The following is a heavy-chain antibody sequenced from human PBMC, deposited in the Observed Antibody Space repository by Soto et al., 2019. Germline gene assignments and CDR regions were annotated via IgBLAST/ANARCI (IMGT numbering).Heavy chain of an antibody. CDR2: IYYTEGT. D-gene: IGHD5-12*01. CDR3: VRHERSRGYLYSDYDSGSE. Sequence: SETLSLTCTVSGASITSNSYWAWMRQPPGKGLEWIGSIYYTEGTSSNPSLRSRVTMSVDTSNNQFSLRLSSVTAADTAVYYCVRHERSRGYLYSDYDSGSEWGQGTLVTVSS. V-gene: IGHV4-39*01. CDR1: GASITSNSY. J-gene: IGHJ4*02.